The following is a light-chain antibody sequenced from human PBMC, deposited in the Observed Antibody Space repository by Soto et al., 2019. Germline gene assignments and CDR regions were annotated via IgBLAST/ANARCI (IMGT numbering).Light chain of an antibody. V-gene: IGKV1-12*01. CDR2: AAS. CDR3: QQADSFPFT. CDR1: QGISRW. J-gene: IGKJ3*01. Sequence: DIQMTQSPSSVSASVGDSVTITCRASQGISRWLAWYQQKPGKAPNLLIYAASSLHSGVPSRFRGAGSGTEFTLTISSLQPADSATYSCQQADSFPFTFGPGTTVDI.